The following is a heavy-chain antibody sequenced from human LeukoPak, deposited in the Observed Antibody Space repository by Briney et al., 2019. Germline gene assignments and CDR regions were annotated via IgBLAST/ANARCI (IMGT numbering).Heavy chain of an antibody. D-gene: IGHD3-9*01. J-gene: IGHJ4*02. Sequence: GRSLRPSRAASRFTSTTYSINSVRQAPGHRRKSSSSISSTIRYIYSAASLTARFTISRDNAKNSLYLQTNSLRAEDTAVYYCARDSLPRYDDILTGRSPYYFDYWGQGTLVTVSS. CDR1: RFTSTTYS. CDR2: ISSTIRYI. CDR3: ARDSLPRYDDILTGRSPYYFDY. V-gene: IGHV3-21*01.